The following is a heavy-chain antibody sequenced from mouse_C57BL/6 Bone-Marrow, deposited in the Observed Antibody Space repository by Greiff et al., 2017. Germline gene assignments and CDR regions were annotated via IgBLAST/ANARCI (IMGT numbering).Heavy chain of an antibody. V-gene: IGHV1-62-2*01. J-gene: IGHJ4*01. D-gene: IGHD2-2*01. CDR1: GYTFTEYT. CDR3: ARHGLIWLRRRFYYAMDY. Sequence: QVQLQQSGAELVKPGASVKLSCKASGYTFTEYTIHWVKQRSGQGLEWIGWFYPGSGSIKYTEKFKDKATLTADKSSSTVYMELSRLTSEDSAVYFCARHGLIWLRRRFYYAMDYWGQGTSVTVSS. CDR2: FYPGSGSI.